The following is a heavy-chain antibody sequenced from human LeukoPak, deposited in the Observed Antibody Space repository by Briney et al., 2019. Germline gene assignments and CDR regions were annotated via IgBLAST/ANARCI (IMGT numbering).Heavy chain of an antibody. D-gene: IGHD3-10*01. CDR3: ARGGTVVRGVSISSPIDY. CDR1: GFSVSNNY. CDR2: IYSGGSR. Sequence: GGSLRLSCAASGFSVSNNYMTWVRQAPGKGLEWVSVIYSGGSRYYADSVKGRFTISSNNTKNTLYLQMNSLRVEDTAVYYCARGGTVVRGVSISSPIDYWGQGTLVTVSS. J-gene: IGHJ4*02. V-gene: IGHV3-53*01.